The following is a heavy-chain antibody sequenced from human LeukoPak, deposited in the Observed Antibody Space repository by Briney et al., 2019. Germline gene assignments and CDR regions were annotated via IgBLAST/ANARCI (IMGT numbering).Heavy chain of an antibody. V-gene: IGHV3-30*18. Sequence: HPGGSLRLSCAASGFTFSNYAIHWVRQALGKGLEWVAVISYDGSNKYYADSVKGRFTISRDNSKNTVYLQMNSLRPEETAVYYCAKDRVATIKGVYYFDYWGQGTLVTVSS. CDR1: GFTFSNYA. CDR2: ISYDGSNK. CDR3: AKDRVATIKGVYYFDY. J-gene: IGHJ4*02. D-gene: IGHD5-12*01.